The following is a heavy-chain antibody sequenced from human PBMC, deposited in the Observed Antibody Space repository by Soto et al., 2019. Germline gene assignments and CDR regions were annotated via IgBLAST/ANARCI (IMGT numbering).Heavy chain of an antibody. CDR1: GYTFTSYA. D-gene: IGHD2-15*01. V-gene: IGHV1-18*03. Sequence: QVQLVQSGAEVKKPGASVKVSCKASGYTFTSYAISWVRQAPGQGLEWMGWISDYNGNTIYAPKLQGRVTMTTDTSRMRAYKEMGSLRSEDMGLYYCASAGPPVVYWGQGTLVTVSS. CDR3: ASAGPPVVY. J-gene: IGHJ4*02. CDR2: ISDYNGNT.